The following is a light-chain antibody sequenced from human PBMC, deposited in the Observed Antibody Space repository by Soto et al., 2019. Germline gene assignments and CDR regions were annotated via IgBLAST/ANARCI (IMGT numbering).Light chain of an antibody. CDR1: QSVSGY. V-gene: IGKV3-11*01. Sequence: TELKHAGAALSFSPNETNTISCRDSQSVSGYIGWYQQKPGQAPRLLIYADSNRATGIPARFSGSGSGTDFTLTISSLEPEDFSVYYCQQRYNRPITVGQGTRLEIK. CDR2: ADS. CDR3: QQRYNRPIT. J-gene: IGKJ5*01.